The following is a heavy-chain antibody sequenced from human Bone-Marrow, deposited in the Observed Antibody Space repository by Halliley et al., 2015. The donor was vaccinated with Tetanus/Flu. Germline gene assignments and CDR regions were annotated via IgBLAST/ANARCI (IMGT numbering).Heavy chain of an antibody. D-gene: IGHD2-21*02. CDR3: ARAIVVLTANYFDY. CDR1: GDSISSGDYY. J-gene: IGHJ4*02. V-gene: IGHV4-31*03. Sequence: TLSLTCTVSGDSISSGDYYWSWIRQHPGKGLEWIGNIFYSGSTYYNPSLKSRLTISVDTYKNQFSLKLSSVTAADTAVYYCARAIVVLTANYFDYWGQGTLVTVSS. CDR2: IFYSGST.